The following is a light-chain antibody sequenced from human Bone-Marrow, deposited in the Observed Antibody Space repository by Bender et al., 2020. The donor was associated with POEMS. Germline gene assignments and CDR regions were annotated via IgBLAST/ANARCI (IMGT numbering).Light chain of an antibody. CDR2: INN. J-gene: IGLJ3*02. CDR3: AAWEDSLNGWV. V-gene: IGLV1-44*01. Sequence: QSVLTQPPSASGSPGQSVTISCTGTSRDVGGYNFVSWYQQHPGKAPKLLIYINNQRPSGVPDRFSGSKSGTSASLAISGLQSEDEADYYCAAWEDSLNGWVFGGGTKLTVL. CDR1: SRDVGGYNF.